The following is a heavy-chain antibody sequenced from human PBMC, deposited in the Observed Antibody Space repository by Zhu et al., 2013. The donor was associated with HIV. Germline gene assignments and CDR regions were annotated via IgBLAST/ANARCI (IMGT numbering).Heavy chain of an antibody. CDR3: ARARPATTPPDY. V-gene: IGHV3-33*01. CDR1: GFTFSSYG. D-gene: IGHD6-25*01. J-gene: IGHJ4*02. Sequence: VQLVESGGGVVQPGRSLRLSCAASGFTFSSYGMHWVRQAPGKGLEWVAVIWYDGSNKYYADSVKGRFTISRDNSKNTLYLQMNSLRAEDTAVYYCARARPATTPPDYWGQGTLVTVSS. CDR2: IWYDGSNK.